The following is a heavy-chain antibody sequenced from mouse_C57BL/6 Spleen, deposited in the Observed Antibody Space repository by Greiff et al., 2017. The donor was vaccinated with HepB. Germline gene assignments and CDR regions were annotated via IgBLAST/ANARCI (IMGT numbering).Heavy chain of an antibody. J-gene: IGHJ2*01. CDR3: ARWGPYSNYNY. CDR2: INPNNGGT. CDR1: GYTFTDYY. V-gene: IGHV1-26*01. Sequence: VQLQQSGPELVKPGASVKISCKASGYTFTDYYMNWVKQSHGKSLEWIGDINPNNGGTSYNQKFKGKATLTVDKSSSTAYMELRSLTSEDSAVYYCARWGPYSNYNYWGQGTTLTVSS. D-gene: IGHD2-5*01.